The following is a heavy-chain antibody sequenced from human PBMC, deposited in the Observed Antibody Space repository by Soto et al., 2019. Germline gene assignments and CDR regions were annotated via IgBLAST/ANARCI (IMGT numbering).Heavy chain of an antibody. J-gene: IGHJ6*02. D-gene: IGHD3-10*01. CDR1: GFSFSSYG. CDR2: IYSGGST. V-gene: IGHV3-53*01. CDR3: ARVRGVIPSYYYYGMDV. Sequence: GGSLRLSCAASGFSFSSYGMSWVRQAPGKGLEWVSVIYSGGSTYYADSVKGRFTISRDNSKNTLYLQMNSLRAEDTAVYYCARVRGVIPSYYYYGMDVWGQGTTVTVSS.